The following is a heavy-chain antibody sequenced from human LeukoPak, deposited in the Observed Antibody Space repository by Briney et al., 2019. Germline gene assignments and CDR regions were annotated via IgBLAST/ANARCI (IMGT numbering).Heavy chain of an antibody. CDR1: GFTFSSYV. CDR3: ARGSSNSGSYYDYFDY. Sequence: AGGSLRLSCAASGFTFSSYVMSWVRQAPGKGLEWVSSISTSSSYIYYADSVKGRFTISRDNARNSLFLQLDSLRAEDTAVYYCARGSSNSGSYYDYFDYWGQGALVTVSS. D-gene: IGHD1-26*01. CDR2: ISTSSSYI. J-gene: IGHJ4*02. V-gene: IGHV3-21*01.